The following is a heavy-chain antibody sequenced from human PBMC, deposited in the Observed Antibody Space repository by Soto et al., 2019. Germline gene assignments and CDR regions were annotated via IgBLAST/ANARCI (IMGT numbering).Heavy chain of an antibody. CDR1: GGSFSGYY. CDR2: INHSGST. D-gene: IGHD6-13*01. J-gene: IGHJ6*03. V-gene: IGHV4-34*01. Sequence: PSETLSLTCAVYGGSFSGYYWSWIRQPPGKGLEWIGEINHSGSTNYNPSLKSRVTISVDTSKNQFSLKLSSVTAADTAVYYCVQQQLDPYYYYYYMDVWGKGTTVTVSS. CDR3: VQQQLDPYYYYYYMDV.